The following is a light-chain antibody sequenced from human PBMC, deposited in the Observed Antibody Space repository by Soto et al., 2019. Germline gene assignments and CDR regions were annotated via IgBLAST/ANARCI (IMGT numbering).Light chain of an antibody. Sequence: QSVLTQPPSVSGTPGHKVSISCSGITSNLGGNTVNWYQQLPGTAPKLLIYTNNQRPSGVPDRFSGSKSGTSASLAISGLRSQDEADFYCAACDDSLNAVVFGGGTKLTVL. J-gene: IGLJ2*01. V-gene: IGLV1-44*01. CDR1: TSNLGGNT. CDR2: TNN. CDR3: AACDDSLNAVV.